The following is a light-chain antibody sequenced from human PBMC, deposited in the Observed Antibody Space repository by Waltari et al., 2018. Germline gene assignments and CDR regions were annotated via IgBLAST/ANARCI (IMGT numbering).Light chain of an antibody. Sequence: IQLTQSPSSLSASVGDRVTITCRASQGISSYLAWYQQKPGNAPKRLIYAASTLQSGVPSRFSGSGSGTDFTLTISSLQPEYFATYYCQQLNSYPRTFGQGTKVEIK. CDR1: QGISSY. V-gene: IGKV1-9*01. CDR3: QQLNSYPRT. J-gene: IGKJ1*01. CDR2: AAS.